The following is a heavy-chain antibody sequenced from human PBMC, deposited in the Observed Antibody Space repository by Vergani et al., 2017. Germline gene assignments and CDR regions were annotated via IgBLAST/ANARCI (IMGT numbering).Heavy chain of an antibody. D-gene: IGHD2-8*01. Sequence: EVQLVQSGTEVKTPGESLTISCKGSGYSFTSYCIGWVRQMPGKGLEWMGIIYPGDSDTRYSLSFQGQVTISADKSSSTAYLQWSSLKASDTAMYYCARQTGYCTNGVCPGLFDPWGQGTLVTVSS. CDR1: GYSFTSYC. CDR2: IYPGDSDT. CDR3: ARQTGYCTNGVCPGLFDP. V-gene: IGHV5-51*01. J-gene: IGHJ5*02.